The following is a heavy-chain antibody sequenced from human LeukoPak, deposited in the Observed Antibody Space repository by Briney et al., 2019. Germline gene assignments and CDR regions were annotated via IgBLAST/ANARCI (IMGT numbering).Heavy chain of an antibody. D-gene: IGHD2-2*01. Sequence: GGSLRLSCAASGFTFSNAWMSWVRQAPGKGLEWVGRIKSKTDGGTTDYAAPVKGRFTISRDDSKNTLYLQMNSPKTENTAVYYCTTDPIYCSSTSCYWVYYYYGMDVWGQGTTVTVSS. J-gene: IGHJ6*02. CDR1: GFTFSNAW. V-gene: IGHV3-15*01. CDR2: IKSKTDGGTT. CDR3: TTDPIYCSSTSCYWVYYYYGMDV.